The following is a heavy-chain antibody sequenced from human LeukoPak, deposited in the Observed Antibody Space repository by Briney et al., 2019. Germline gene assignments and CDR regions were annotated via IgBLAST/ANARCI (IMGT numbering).Heavy chain of an antibody. CDR3: ARYNKLELRAFDI. CDR1: GYTFTSYA. D-gene: IGHD1-7*01. V-gene: IGHV1-3*01. Sequence: ASVKVSCKASGYTFTSYAMHWVRQAPGQRLEWMGWINAGNGNTKYSQKFQGRVTMTTDTSTSTAYMELRSLRSDDTAVYYCARYNKLELRAFDIWGQGTMVTVSS. J-gene: IGHJ3*02. CDR2: INAGNGNT.